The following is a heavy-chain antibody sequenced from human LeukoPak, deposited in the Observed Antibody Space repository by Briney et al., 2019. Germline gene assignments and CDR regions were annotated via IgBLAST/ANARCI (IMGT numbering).Heavy chain of an antibody. CDR2: INGEGRST. Sequence: PGGSLRLSCAASGFTFSTYWMHWVRQAPGKGLVWVSRINGEGRSTSHADSVKGRFTISRDNAKNTLYLQMNSLRAEDTAVYYCARAYYDILTTDSWGQGTLVSVSS. CDR3: ARAYYDILTTDS. CDR1: GFTFSTYW. D-gene: IGHD3-9*01. V-gene: IGHV3-74*01. J-gene: IGHJ4*02.